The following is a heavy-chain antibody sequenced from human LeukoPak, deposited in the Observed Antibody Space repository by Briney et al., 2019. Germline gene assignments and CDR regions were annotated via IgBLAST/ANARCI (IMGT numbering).Heavy chain of an antibody. J-gene: IGHJ5*02. CDR2: SYYSGST. D-gene: IGHD3-3*01. CDR3: ARHESRYYDFWSGYYMSWFDP. Sequence: SETLSLTGTVSGGSISSSSYYWGWIRQPPGKGREWIGSSYYSGSTYYNPSLKSRVTISVDTSKNQFSLKLSSVTAADTAVYYCARHESRYYDFWSGYYMSWFDPWGQGTLVTVSS. CDR1: GGSISSSSYY. V-gene: IGHV4-39*01.